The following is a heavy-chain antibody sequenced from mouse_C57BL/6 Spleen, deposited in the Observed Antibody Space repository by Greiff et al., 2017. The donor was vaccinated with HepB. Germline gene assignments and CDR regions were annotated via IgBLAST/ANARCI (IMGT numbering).Heavy chain of an antibody. V-gene: IGHV1-64*01. Sequence: QVQLKESGAELVKPGASVKLSCKASGYTFTSYWMHWVKQRPGQGLEWIGMIHPNSGSTNYNEKFKSKATLTVDKSSSTAYMQLSSLTSEDSAVYYCARRRDGYSYYFDYWGQGTTLTVSS. J-gene: IGHJ2*01. D-gene: IGHD2-3*01. CDR3: ARRRDGYSYYFDY. CDR1: GYTFTSYW. CDR2: IHPNSGST.